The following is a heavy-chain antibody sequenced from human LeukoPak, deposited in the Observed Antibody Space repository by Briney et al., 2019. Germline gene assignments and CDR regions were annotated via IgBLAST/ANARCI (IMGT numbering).Heavy chain of an antibody. CDR3: ARAGGVTRYDFWSGYYTQSSVNPTDY. CDR1: GYTFTSYG. D-gene: IGHD3-3*01. Sequence: ASVKVSCKASGYTFTSYGISWVRQAPGQGLEWMGWISAYNGNTNYAQKLQGRVTMTTDTSTSTAYMELRSLRSDDTAVYYCARAGGVTRYDFWSGYYTQSSVNPTDYWGQGTLVTVSS. CDR2: ISAYNGNT. J-gene: IGHJ4*02. V-gene: IGHV1-18*01.